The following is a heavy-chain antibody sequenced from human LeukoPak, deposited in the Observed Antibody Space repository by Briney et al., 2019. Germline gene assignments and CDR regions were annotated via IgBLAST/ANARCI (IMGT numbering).Heavy chain of an antibody. CDR2: IYYSGST. CDR1: GVSINTGGYS. D-gene: IGHD1-1*01. V-gene: IGHV4-31*03. J-gene: IGHJ6*02. Sequence: PSETLSLTCTVSGVSINTGGYSWSWIRQHPGKGLEWIVYIYYSGSTYYNPPLKSRVIISLDTSKNQFSLKLNSVTAADTAVYYCVREGQQLENFPYYGMDVWGQGTTVTVSS. CDR3: VREGQQLENFPYYGMDV.